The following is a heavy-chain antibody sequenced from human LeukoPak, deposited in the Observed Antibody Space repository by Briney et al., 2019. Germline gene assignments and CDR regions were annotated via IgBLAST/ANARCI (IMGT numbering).Heavy chain of an antibody. CDR2: INHSGST. V-gene: IGHV4-34*01. Sequence: GSLRLSCAASGFTFSSYAMSWVRQPPGKGLEWIGEINHSGSTNYNPSLKSRVTISVDTSKNQFSLKLSSVTAADTAVYYCARGVGYGYWGQGTLVTVSS. J-gene: IGHJ4*02. CDR3: ARGVGYGY. CDR1: GFTFSSYA. D-gene: IGHD5-12*01.